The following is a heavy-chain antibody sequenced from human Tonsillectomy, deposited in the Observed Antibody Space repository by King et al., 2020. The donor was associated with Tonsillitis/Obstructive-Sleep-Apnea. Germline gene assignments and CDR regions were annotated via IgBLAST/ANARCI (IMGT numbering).Heavy chain of an antibody. D-gene: IGHD2-8*01. CDR2: IYDSGST. CDR1: GGSISSYY. V-gene: IGHV4-59*01. J-gene: IGHJ3*02. CDR3: ARDMVLEAGGDAFDI. Sequence: QLQESRPGRVKPSETLSLTCTVSGGSISSYYWSWIRQPPGKGLEWIGYIYDSGSTNYNPSLKSRVTISVDTSKNQFSLKLSSVTAADTAVYYCARDMVLEAGGDAFDIWGQGTMVTVSS.